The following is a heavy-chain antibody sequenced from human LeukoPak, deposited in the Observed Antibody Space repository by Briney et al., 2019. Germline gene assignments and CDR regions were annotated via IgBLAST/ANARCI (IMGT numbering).Heavy chain of an antibody. Sequence: GTSVKVSCKASGFTFTSSAMQWVRQARGQRLEWIGRIVVGSGNTNYAQKFQERVTITRDMSTSTAYMELSSLRSEDTAVYYCAADRFGGYYGMDVWGQGTTVTVSS. J-gene: IGHJ6*02. CDR3: AADRFGGYYGMDV. CDR2: IVVGSGNT. D-gene: IGHD3-16*01. CDR1: GFTFTSSA. V-gene: IGHV1-58*02.